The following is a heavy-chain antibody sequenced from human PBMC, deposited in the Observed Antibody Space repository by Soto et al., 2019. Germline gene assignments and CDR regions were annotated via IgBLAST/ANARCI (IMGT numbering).Heavy chain of an antibody. Sequence: GASVKVSCKASGYTFTSYAMHWVRQAPGQRLEWMGWINAGNGNTKYSQKFQGRVTITRDTSASTAYMELSSLRSEDTAVYYCARDIKVYYYYGMDVWGQGTTVTVSS. J-gene: IGHJ6*02. CDR1: GYTFTSYA. V-gene: IGHV1-3*01. CDR3: ARDIKVYYYYGMDV. CDR2: INAGNGNT.